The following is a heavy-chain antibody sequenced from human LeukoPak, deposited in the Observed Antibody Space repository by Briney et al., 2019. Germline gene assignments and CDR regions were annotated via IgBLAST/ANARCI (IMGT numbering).Heavy chain of an antibody. J-gene: IGHJ4*02. CDR2: IIPIFGTA. D-gene: IGHD6-6*01. CDR1: GGTFSSCA. V-gene: IGHV1-69*05. Sequence: GASVTVSCKASGGTFSSCAISWVRQAPGRGLDWMGGIIPIFGTANYAQEFQGRVTITTDESTSTAYMELSSLRSEDTAVYYCARAEEASSSSSYFDYWGQGTLVTVSS. CDR3: ARAEEASSSSSYFDY.